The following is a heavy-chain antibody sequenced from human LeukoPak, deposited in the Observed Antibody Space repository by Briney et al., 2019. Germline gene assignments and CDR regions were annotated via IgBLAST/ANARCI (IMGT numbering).Heavy chain of an antibody. CDR2: IYYSGST. CDR3: ARVGGYSSSWYAFDI. D-gene: IGHD6-13*01. Sequence: SETLSLTCTVSGGSISRYYWIWIRQPPGKGLEWIGYIYYSGSTNYNPSLKSRVTISVDTSKNQFPLKLSSVTAADTAVYYCARVGGYSSSWYAFDIWGQGTMVTVSS. J-gene: IGHJ3*02. V-gene: IGHV4-59*01. CDR1: GGSISRYY.